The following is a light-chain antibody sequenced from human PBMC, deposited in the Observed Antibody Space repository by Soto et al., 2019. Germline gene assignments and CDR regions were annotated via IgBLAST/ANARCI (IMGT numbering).Light chain of an antibody. J-gene: IGKJ2*01. CDR3: LQHNSYPYT. CDR2: DTS. V-gene: IGKV1-17*03. CDR1: QDISRF. Sequence: DVQMTQSPSAVSASVGDRVTITCRASQDISRFVAWFQQKPGKAPERLIYDTSSLQPGVPSRFSGSGSGTGFTLAISGLQPEDFATYYCLQHNSYPYTFGQGTKVDIK.